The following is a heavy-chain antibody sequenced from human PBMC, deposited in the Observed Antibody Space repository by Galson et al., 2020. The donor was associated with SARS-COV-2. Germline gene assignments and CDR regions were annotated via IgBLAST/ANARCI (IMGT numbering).Heavy chain of an antibody. CDR2: IVVGSGKT. CDR3: ARFWVTVTTFDSGRFDP. Sequence: SVKVSCKASGFTFTRSAVQWVRQARGQRLEWIGWIVVGSGKTNYAKKFQERVTITRDMSTSTAYMELSSLRYEDTAVYYCARFWVTVTTFDSGRFDPWGQGTLVTVSS. CDR1: GFTFTRSA. V-gene: IGHV1-58*01. J-gene: IGHJ5*02. D-gene: IGHD4-17*01.